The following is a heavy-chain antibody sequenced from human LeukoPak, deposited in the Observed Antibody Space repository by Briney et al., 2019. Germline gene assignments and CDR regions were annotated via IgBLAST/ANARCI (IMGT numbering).Heavy chain of an antibody. CDR1: GGTFSSYA. CDR2: IIPIFGTA. V-gene: IGHV1-69*05. CDR3: ARGEGWHYHYYMDV. D-gene: IGHD6-19*01. J-gene: IGHJ6*03. Sequence: VASVKVSCKASGGTFSSYAISWVRQAPGQGLEWMGGIIPIFGTANYAQKFQGRVTITTDESTSTAYMELSSLRSEDTAVYYCARGEGWHYHYYMDVWGKGTTVTVSS.